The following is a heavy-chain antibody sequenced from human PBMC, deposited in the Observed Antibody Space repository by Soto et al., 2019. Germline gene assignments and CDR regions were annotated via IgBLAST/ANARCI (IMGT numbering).Heavy chain of an antibody. CDR3: AKDKMYNWNYRFDY. J-gene: IGHJ4*02. V-gene: IGHV3-23*01. CDR1: GFTFTSYA. Sequence: GGSLRLSCVASGFTFTSYAMSWVRQAPGKGLEWVSGISGSGGSTYYTDSVKGRFTISRDNSKNTLYLQTTSLRAEDTAAYYCAKDKMYNWNYRFDYWGQGTLVTVSS. CDR2: ISGSGGST. D-gene: IGHD1-7*01.